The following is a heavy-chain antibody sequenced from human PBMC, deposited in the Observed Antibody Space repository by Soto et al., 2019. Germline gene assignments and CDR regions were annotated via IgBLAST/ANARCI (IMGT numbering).Heavy chain of an antibody. J-gene: IGHJ2*01. CDR1: GLTLRTQA. CDR3: AKVSNWNGEDWYFDL. Sequence: EVQLLESGGGLVQPGGSLRLSCAASGLTLRTQAMTWVRQAPGKGLEWVSCISGNGDTTYYADSVKGRFTISRDNSMHTLYLQMKSLRAEDTAVYYCAKVSNWNGEDWYFDLWGRGTLVTVAS. V-gene: IGHV3-23*01. D-gene: IGHD1-20*01. CDR2: ISGNGDTT.